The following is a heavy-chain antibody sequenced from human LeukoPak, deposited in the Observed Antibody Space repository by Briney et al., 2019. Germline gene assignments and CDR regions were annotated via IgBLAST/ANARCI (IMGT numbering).Heavy chain of an antibody. Sequence: SETLSLTCAVYGGSFSGYYWSWIRQPPGKGLEWIGEIDHSGSTNYNPSLKSRVTISVDTSKNQFSLKLSSVTAADTAVYYCARPHYYDSSGYGDAFDIWGQGTMATVSS. V-gene: IGHV4-34*01. CDR3: ARPHYYDSSGYGDAFDI. D-gene: IGHD3-22*01. CDR2: IDHSGST. CDR1: GGSFSGYY. J-gene: IGHJ3*02.